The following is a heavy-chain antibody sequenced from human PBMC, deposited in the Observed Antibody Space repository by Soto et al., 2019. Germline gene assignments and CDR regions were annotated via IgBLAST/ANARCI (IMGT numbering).Heavy chain of an antibody. D-gene: IGHD3-16*02. CDR2: IWYDGSNE. V-gene: IGHV3-33*01. J-gene: IGHJ3*02. CDR3: ARAYYDYVWGSYRPTHAFDI. Sequence: QVQLVESGGGVVQPGRSLRLSCAASGFTFSSYGMHWVRQAPGKGLEWVAVIWYDGSNEYYADSVKGRFTISRDNSKNTLYLQMNSLRAEDTAVYYCARAYYDYVWGSYRPTHAFDIWGQGTMVTVSS. CDR1: GFTFSSYG.